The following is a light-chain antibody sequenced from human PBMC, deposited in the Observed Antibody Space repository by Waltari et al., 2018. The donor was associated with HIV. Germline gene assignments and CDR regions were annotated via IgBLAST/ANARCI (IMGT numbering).Light chain of an antibody. CDR3: CSYAGSYTR. J-gene: IGLJ2*01. CDR1: SSDVGGYHY. CDR2: DVS. V-gene: IGLV2-11*01. Sequence: QSALNQARSVYGSPGQSVTVSCTGTSSDVGGYHYVSWYQQHPGKAPKRMIYDVSTRPSGVPDRFSGSKPGTTPSLTISGLQSEDEADYYCCSYAGSYTRFGGGTTLTVL.